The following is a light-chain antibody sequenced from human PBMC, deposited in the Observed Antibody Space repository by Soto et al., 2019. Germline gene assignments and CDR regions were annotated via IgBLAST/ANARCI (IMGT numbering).Light chain of an antibody. Sequence: EIVLTQSPGTLSLSPGERATLSCRASQSVSRSHLAWYQQKPGQAPRLLIYGASSRATCIADRFSGSGSETDFTLTISRLEPEDFAVYYCQQYGNSPPYSFGQGTKLEIK. CDR2: GAS. V-gene: IGKV3-20*01. CDR3: QQYGNSPPYS. J-gene: IGKJ2*03. CDR1: QSVSRSH.